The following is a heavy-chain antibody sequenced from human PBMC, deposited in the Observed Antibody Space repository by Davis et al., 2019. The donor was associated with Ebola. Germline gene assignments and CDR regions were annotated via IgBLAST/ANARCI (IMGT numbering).Heavy chain of an antibody. Sequence: ASVTVSCKASGYTFTTYIITWVRQAPGQGLEWMGWIAVYNGDTKYAHEIQGRVTMTTDISTDTVYMDLRGLRSDDTAVYFCARIAAESDYGMDVWGQGTTVTVSS. CDR3: ARIAAESDYGMDV. CDR2: IAVYNGDT. J-gene: IGHJ6*02. D-gene: IGHD6-13*01. CDR1: GYTFTTYI. V-gene: IGHV1-18*01.